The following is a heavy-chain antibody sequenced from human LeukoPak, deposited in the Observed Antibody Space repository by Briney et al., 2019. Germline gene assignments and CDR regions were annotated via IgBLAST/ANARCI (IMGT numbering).Heavy chain of an antibody. Sequence: SVKVSCKASGGTFSSYAISWVRQAPGQGLEWMGGIIPIFGTANYAQKFQGGVTITADESTSTAYMELSSLRSEDTAVYYCARSTKAIVVVPAAIDWFDPWGQGTLVTVSS. V-gene: IGHV1-69*13. J-gene: IGHJ5*02. CDR2: IIPIFGTA. CDR1: GGTFSSYA. D-gene: IGHD2-2*02. CDR3: ARSTKAIVVVPAAIDWFDP.